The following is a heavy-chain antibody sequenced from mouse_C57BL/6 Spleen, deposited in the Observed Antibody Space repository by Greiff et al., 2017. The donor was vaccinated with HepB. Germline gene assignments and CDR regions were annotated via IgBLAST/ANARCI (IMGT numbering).Heavy chain of an antibody. J-gene: IGHJ2*01. CDR3: ARDGSSSFDY. CDR1: GYAFTNYL. Sequence: VQLKESGAELVRPGTSVKVSCKASGYAFTNYLIEWVKQRPGQGLEWIGVINPGSGGTNYNEKFKGKATLTADKSSSTAYMQLSSLTSEDSAVYFCARDGSSSFDYWGQGTTLTVSS. D-gene: IGHD1-1*01. V-gene: IGHV1-54*01. CDR2: INPGSGGT.